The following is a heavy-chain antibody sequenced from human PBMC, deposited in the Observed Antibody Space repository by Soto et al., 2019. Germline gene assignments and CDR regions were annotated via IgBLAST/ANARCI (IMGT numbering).Heavy chain of an antibody. Sequence: GGSLRLSCAASEFSFRSYWMTWVRQAPGKGLEWVALINEDGSQKYYVGSVKGRFIISRDNAKDSVYMQMDSLRAGDTAVYFCARVGRYGWDFDHWGPGTLVTVYS. CDR1: EFSFRSYW. J-gene: IGHJ4*02. CDR2: INEDGSQK. D-gene: IGHD5-18*01. V-gene: IGHV3-7*01. CDR3: ARVGRYGWDFDH.